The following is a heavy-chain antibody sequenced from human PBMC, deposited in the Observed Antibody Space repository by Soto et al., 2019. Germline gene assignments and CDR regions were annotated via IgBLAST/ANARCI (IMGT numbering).Heavy chain of an antibody. CDR3: AKDQGSSWYEIDY. J-gene: IGHJ4*02. D-gene: IGHD6-13*01. V-gene: IGHV3-23*01. Sequence: GGSLRLSCAASGFTFSKYAVTXVRQAPGKGLEWVSTISGSGGSTYYADSVKGRFTISRDNSKNTLYLQMNSLRAEDTAVYYCAKDQGSSWYEIDYWGQGTLVTVSS. CDR1: GFTFSKYA. CDR2: ISGSGGST.